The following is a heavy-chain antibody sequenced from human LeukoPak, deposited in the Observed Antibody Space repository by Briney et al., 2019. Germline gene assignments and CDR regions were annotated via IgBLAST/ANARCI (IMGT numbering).Heavy chain of an antibody. J-gene: IGHJ4*02. CDR2: IYTSGST. CDR3: ARVPTAILVLDY. Sequence: SETLSLTCTVSGGSISSGSYYWTWIRQPAGKGLEWIVRIYTSGSTNYNPSLKSRVTISGDTSKNQFSLKLSSVTAADTDLYYCARVPTAILVLDYWGQGTLVSVSS. CDR1: GGSISSGSYY. D-gene: IGHD2-2*01. V-gene: IGHV4-61*02.